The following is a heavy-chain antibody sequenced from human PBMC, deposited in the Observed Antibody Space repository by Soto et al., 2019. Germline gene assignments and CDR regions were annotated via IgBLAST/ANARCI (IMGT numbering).Heavy chain of an antibody. D-gene: IGHD3-10*01. CDR3: ARSISGPDY. V-gene: IGHV3-7*01. J-gene: IGHJ4*02. CDR1: GFTFSSYW. Sequence: PGGSLRLSCAGSGFTFSSYWMSWVRQAPGKGLEWVANIKQDGSEKYYVDSVKGRFTISRDNAKNSLYLQMNSLRAEDTAVYYCARSISGPDYWGQGTLVTVSS. CDR2: IKQDGSEK.